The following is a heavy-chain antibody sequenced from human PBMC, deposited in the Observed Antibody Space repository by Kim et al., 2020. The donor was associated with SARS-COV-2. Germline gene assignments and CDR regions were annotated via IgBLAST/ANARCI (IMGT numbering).Heavy chain of an antibody. CDR2: INHSGST. V-gene: IGHV4-34*01. CDR3: ARGSVQGVIDAASYYYYGMDV. J-gene: IGHJ6*02. Sequence: SETLSLTCAVYDGSFSGYYWSWIRQPPGKGLEWIGEINHSGSTNYNPSLKSRVTISVDTSKNQFSLKLSSVTAADTAGYYCARGSVQGVIDAASYYYYGMDVWGQGTTVTVSS. D-gene: IGHD3-10*01. CDR1: DGSFSGYY.